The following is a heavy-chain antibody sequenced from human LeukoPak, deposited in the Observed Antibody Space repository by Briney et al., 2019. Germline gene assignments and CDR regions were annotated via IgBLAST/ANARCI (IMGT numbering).Heavy chain of an antibody. D-gene: IGHD3-3*01. Sequence: PSGTLSLTCAVSGGSISSSNWWSWVRQPPGKGLEWIGEIYHSGSTNYNPSPKSRVTISVDKSKNQFSLKLSSVTAADTAVYYCARVSIYDFWSGYYSARWFDPWGQGTLVTVSS. V-gene: IGHV4-4*02. CDR2: IYHSGST. CDR3: ARVSIYDFWSGYYSARWFDP. CDR1: GGSISSSNW. J-gene: IGHJ5*02.